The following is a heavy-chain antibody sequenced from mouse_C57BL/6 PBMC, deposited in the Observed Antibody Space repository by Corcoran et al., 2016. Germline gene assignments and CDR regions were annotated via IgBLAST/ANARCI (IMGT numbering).Heavy chain of an antibody. Sequence: DVQLQESGPGLVKPSQSLSLTCSVTGYSLTSGYYWNWIRQFPGNKLEWMGYISYDGSNNYNPSLKNRISITRDTSKNQFFLKLNSVTTEDTATYYCARDYGSSYVDYWGQGTTLTVSS. V-gene: IGHV3-6*01. J-gene: IGHJ2*01. CDR1: GYSLTSGYY. CDR3: ARDYGSSYVDY. D-gene: IGHD1-1*01. CDR2: ISYDGSN.